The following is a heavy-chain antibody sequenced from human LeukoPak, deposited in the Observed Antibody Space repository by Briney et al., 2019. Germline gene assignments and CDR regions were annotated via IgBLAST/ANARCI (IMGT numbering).Heavy chain of an antibody. V-gene: IGHV4-34*01. CDR3: ARRRTTGWHAFDI. J-gene: IGHJ3*02. Sequence: SETLSLTCAVYGGSFSGYYWGWIRQPPGTGPEWIGSIDYRGSAYYNPSLKSRVTISGDTSKNQFSLKLSPVTAADTAVYYCARRRTTGWHAFDIWGQGTLVTVPS. CDR1: GGSFSGYY. D-gene: IGHD1-14*01. CDR2: IDYRGSA.